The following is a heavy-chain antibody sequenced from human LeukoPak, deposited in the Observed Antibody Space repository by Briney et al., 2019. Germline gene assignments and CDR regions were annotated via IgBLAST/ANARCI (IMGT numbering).Heavy chain of an antibody. CDR1: GYTFTDYY. V-gene: IGHV1-2*02. D-gene: IGHD1-26*01. J-gene: IGHJ4*02. Sequence: GASVKVSCKASGYTFTDYYIHWVRQAPGQGLEWMGWINPNSGGTNYAQNFQGRVTTTRDTYITTAYMDLSRLRLDDTAVYYCAVGRRTDFDYWGQGTLVTVSS. CDR3: AVGRRTDFDY. CDR2: INPNSGGT.